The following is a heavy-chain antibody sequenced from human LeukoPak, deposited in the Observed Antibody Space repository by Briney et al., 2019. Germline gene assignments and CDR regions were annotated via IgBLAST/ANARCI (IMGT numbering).Heavy chain of an antibody. CDR3: ASRIQLWAPNFDY. CDR1: GGSFSGYY. J-gene: IGHJ4*02. Sequence: KPSETLSLTCAVYGGSFSGYYWSWIRQPPGKGLEWIGEINHSGSTNYNPSLKSRVTISVDTSKNQFSLKLSSVTAADTAVYYCASRIQLWAPNFDYWGQGTLVTVSS. CDR2: INHSGST. D-gene: IGHD5-18*01. V-gene: IGHV4-34*01.